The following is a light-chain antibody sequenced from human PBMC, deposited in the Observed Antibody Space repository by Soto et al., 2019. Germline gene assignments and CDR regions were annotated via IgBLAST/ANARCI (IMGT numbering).Light chain of an antibody. J-gene: IGLJ1*01. CDR3: CSYAGDYTFV. CDR1: SSDVGVYKY. Sequence: QSALIQPRSVSGSPGQSVTISCTGTSSDVGVYKYVSWYRQHPGKAPKLMIYDVITRPSGVPDRFSGSKSGNTASLTISGLXAEDEADYYCCSYAGDYTFVFGSGTKLTVL. V-gene: IGLV2-11*01. CDR2: DVI.